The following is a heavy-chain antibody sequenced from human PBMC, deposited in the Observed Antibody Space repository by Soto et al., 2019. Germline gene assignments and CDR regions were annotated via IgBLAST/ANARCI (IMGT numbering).Heavy chain of an antibody. D-gene: IGHD4-17*01. CDR3: AKDLGYGDYDYYYGMDV. CDR1: GYTFTSYY. J-gene: IGHJ6*02. Sequence: ASVKVSCKASGYTFTSYYMHWVRQAPGQGLEWMGIINPSGGSTSYAQKFQGRVTMTRDTSTSTVYMELSSLRSEDTAVYYCAKDLGYGDYDYYYGMDVWGQGTTVTVSS. CDR2: INPSGGST. V-gene: IGHV1-46*01.